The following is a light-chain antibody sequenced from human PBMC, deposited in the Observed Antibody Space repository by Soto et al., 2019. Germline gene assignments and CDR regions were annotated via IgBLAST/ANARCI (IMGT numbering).Light chain of an antibody. Sequence: DIVTTQSPDSLAVSLGERATIHCKTSQSVFFPSNKKDYLAWYQHKPGQPPRLLLYWASTRQAGVPDRFSGSGSGTDFALTISRLEPEDSAVYSCQHYDCSPPYTCGQGTKVDIK. J-gene: IGKJ2*01. CDR1: QSVFFPSNKKDY. CDR3: QHYDCSPPYT. V-gene: IGKV4-1*01. CDR2: WAS.